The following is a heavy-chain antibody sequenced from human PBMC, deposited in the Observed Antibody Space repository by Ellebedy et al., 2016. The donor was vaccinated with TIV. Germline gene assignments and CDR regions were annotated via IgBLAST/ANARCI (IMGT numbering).Heavy chain of an antibody. Sequence: AASVKVSCKPSGYTFADYYIHWVRQAPGQGLEWMGWLNPNTGVTHYAQNFQGRVTITSDTSISAAYMELNILMSDDTAIYYCARDCRQNWNDPTGVWFDPWGQGTLVTVSS. D-gene: IGHD1-1*01. CDR2: LNPNTGVT. V-gene: IGHV1-2*02. CDR3: ARDCRQNWNDPTGVWFDP. J-gene: IGHJ5*02. CDR1: GYTFADYY.